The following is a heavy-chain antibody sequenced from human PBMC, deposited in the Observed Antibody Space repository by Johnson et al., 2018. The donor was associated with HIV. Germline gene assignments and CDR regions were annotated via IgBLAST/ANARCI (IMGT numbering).Heavy chain of an antibody. V-gene: IGHV3-7*03. J-gene: IGHJ3*01. CDR3: ARVSDDYGGNPAAWGAFDV. CDR2: INQDGSEK. D-gene: IGHD4-23*01. CDR1: GFTFSRYW. Sequence: VQLVESGGGLVQPGGSLRLSCAASGFTFSRYWMSWVRQAPGKGLEWVANINQDGSEKYYVDSVKGRFTISRDNAKNSLYLQMNNLRAEDTALYYCARVSDDYGGNPAAWGAFDVWGQGTMVTVSS.